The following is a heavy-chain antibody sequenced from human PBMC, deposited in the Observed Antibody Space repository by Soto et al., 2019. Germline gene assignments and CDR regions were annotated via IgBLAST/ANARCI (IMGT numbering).Heavy chain of an antibody. J-gene: IGHJ6*02. CDR1: GFSLSTSGVG. CDR3: AHRRYDILTGYPQGMDV. V-gene: IGHV2-5*02. Sequence: QITLKESGPTLVKPTQTLTLTCTFSGFSLSTSGVGVGWIRQPPGKALEWLALIYWDDDKRYSPSLKSRLTIYKDNSKPPVVLTLSNMAPVDTATYYCAHRRYDILTGYPQGMDVWGQGTTVTVSS. D-gene: IGHD3-9*01. CDR2: IYWDDDK.